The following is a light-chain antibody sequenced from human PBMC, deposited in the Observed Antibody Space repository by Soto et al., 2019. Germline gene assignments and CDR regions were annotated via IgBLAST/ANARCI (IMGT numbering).Light chain of an antibody. Sequence: DIQMTQSPSSLSASVGDRVTITCRASQSISSYLNWYQQKPGKAPKLLIYAASSLQSGVPPRFSGSGSGTDFTLTISSLQPEESATYYCQQSYSNPVAFGQGTKVAIK. J-gene: IGKJ1*01. V-gene: IGKV1-39*01. CDR2: AAS. CDR1: QSISSY. CDR3: QQSYSNPVA.